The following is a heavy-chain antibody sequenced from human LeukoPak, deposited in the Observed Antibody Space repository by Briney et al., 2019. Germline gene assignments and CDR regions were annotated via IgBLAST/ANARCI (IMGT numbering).Heavy chain of an antibody. Sequence: PGASLRLSCAASGFTFSSYAMSWVRQAPEKGLEWVSAISGSGGSTYYADSVKGRFTISRDNSKNTLYLQMNSLRAEDTAVYYCAKARSDYHFWSGYPDAFDIWGQGTMVTVSS. V-gene: IGHV3-23*01. CDR1: GFTFSSYA. CDR3: AKARSDYHFWSGYPDAFDI. J-gene: IGHJ3*02. CDR2: ISGSGGST. D-gene: IGHD3-3*01.